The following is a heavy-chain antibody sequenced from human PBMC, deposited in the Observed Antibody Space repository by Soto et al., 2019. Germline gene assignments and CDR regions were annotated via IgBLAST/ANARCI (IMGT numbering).Heavy chain of an antibody. CDR1: GGSISSGFFF. Sequence: TCTVSGGSISSGFFFXXXXRQTPGKGLXWXGYTFHTGATHFNASLESRLSMSVDTSXNXFXMRLASVTAADTAVYYCARAGHVGAAXSCCHTFWGQGVPVTVSS. D-gene: IGHD2-15*01. CDR3: ARAGHVGAAXSCCHTF. CDR2: TFHTGAT. V-gene: IGHV4-30-4*01. J-gene: IGHJ4*02.